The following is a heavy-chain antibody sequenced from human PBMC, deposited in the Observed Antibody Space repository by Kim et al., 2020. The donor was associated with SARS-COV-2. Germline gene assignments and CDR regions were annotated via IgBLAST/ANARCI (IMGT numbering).Heavy chain of an antibody. D-gene: IGHD6-19*01. CDR2: IWYDGSNK. V-gene: IGHV3-33*01. CDR1: GFTFSSYG. CDR3: ARDSEQWLVRRMDNWFDP. J-gene: IGHJ5*02. Sequence: GGSLRLSCAASGFTFSSYGMHWVRQAPGKGLEWVAVIWYDGSNKYYADSVKGRFTISRDNSKNTLYLQMNSLRAEDTAVYYCARDSEQWLVRRMDNWFDPWGQGTLVTVSS.